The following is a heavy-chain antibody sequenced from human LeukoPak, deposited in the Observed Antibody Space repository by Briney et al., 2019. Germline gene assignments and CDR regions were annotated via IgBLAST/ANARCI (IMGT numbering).Heavy chain of an antibody. Sequence: SETLSLTCTVSGDSINNYYWSWIRQPPGKGLEWIGYIYYSGNTNYNPSLKSRVTISVDTSKNQFSLKLSSVTAADTAVYYCARITWVGVITSSYYFAYWGQGTLVTVSS. D-gene: IGHD3-22*01. CDR1: GDSINNYY. CDR3: ARITWVGVITSSYYFAY. CDR2: IYYSGNT. V-gene: IGHV4-59*01. J-gene: IGHJ4*02.